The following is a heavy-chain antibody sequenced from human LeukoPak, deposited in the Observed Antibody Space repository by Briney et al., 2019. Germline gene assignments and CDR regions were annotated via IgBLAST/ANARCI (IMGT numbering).Heavy chain of an antibody. Sequence: ASVKVSCKASGGTFSSYAISWVRQAPGQGLEWMGGIIPIFGTANYAQKFQGRVTITTDESTSTAYMELSSLTSDDTAVYYCATSAGDYRAGHYYYMGVWGKGTSVTVSS. V-gene: IGHV1-69*05. CDR3: ATSAGDYRAGHYYYMGV. CDR1: GGTFSSYA. D-gene: IGHD4-11*01. CDR2: IIPIFGTA. J-gene: IGHJ6*03.